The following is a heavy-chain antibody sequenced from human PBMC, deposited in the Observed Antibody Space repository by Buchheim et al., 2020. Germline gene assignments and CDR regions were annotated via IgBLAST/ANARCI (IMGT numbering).Heavy chain of an antibody. V-gene: IGHV3-30*04. D-gene: IGHD3-10*01. Sequence: QVQLVESGGGVVQPGRSLRLSCAASGFTFSSYAMHWVRQAPGKGLEWVALISYDGSNTYNADSVKGRFTLSRDNSKNTLYLQMNSLRAEDTAVYYCARDRMVRGVRRSQYDYWGQGTL. CDR1: GFTFSSYA. CDR2: ISYDGSNT. CDR3: ARDRMVRGVRRSQYDY. J-gene: IGHJ4*02.